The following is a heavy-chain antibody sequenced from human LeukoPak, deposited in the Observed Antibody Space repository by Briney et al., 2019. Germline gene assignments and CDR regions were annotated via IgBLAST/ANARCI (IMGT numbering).Heavy chain of an antibody. J-gene: IGHJ6*04. CDR3: AELGITMIGGV. CDR1: GFTFSNYW. V-gene: IGHV3-48*04. D-gene: IGHD3-10*02. CDR2: ISSSGSTI. Sequence: GGSLRLSCAASGFTFSNYWMNWVRQAPGKGLEWVSYISSSGSTIYYADSVKGRFTISRDNAKNSLYLQMKSLRAEDTAVYYCAELGITMIGGVWGKGTTVTISS.